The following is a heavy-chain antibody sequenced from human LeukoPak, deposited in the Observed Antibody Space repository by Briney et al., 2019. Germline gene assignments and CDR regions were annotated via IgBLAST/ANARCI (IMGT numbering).Heavy chain of an antibody. CDR2: ITSKAYGGTT. CDR1: GFTFGDYA. Sequence: GGSLRLSCTASGFTFGDYAMSWVRQAPGKGLEWVGFITSKAYGGTTEYAASVKGRFTISRDDSKSIAYLQMNSLKTEDTAVYYCTRLRFLEWLPLDYYYYGMDVWGQGTTVTVSS. D-gene: IGHD3-3*01. V-gene: IGHV3-49*04. J-gene: IGHJ6*02. CDR3: TRLRFLEWLPLDYYYYGMDV.